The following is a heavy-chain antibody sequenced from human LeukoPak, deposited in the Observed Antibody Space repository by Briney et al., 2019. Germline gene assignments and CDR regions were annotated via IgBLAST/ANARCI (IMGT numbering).Heavy chain of an antibody. Sequence: SETLSLTCTVSGGSISSYYWGWIRQPPGKGLEWIGSIYYSGSTYYNPSLKSRVTISVDTSKNQFSLKLSSVTAADTAVYYCARLGRYSSSCIDYWGQGTLVTVSS. D-gene: IGHD6-13*01. CDR1: GGSISSYY. V-gene: IGHV4-39*01. J-gene: IGHJ4*02. CDR3: ARLGRYSSSCIDY. CDR2: IYYSGST.